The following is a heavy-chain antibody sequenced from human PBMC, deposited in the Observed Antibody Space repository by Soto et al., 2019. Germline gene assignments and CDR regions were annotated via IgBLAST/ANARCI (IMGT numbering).Heavy chain of an antibody. CDR1: GFTFGDSY. D-gene: IGHD2-8*02. V-gene: IGHV3-11*06. CDR3: VRGGCVGLFDP. J-gene: IGHJ5*02. CDR2: ISPGSRYP. Sequence: PGGSLRLSCAGSGFTFGDSYMSWIRQAPGKGLEWLSYISPGSRYPAYADSVKGRFTISRDNAKRSLYLQMMSLTAEDTAIYYCVRGGCVGLFDPWGQGTMVTVSS.